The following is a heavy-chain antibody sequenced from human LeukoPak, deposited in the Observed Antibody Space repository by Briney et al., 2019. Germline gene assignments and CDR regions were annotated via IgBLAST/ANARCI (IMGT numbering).Heavy chain of an antibody. CDR1: GGSISSYY. CDR3: AGASFGELLGY. D-gene: IGHD3-10*01. J-gene: IGHJ4*02. Sequence: SETLSLICTVSGGSISSYYWTWIRQPPGKGLEWIGYIDYSGSTKYNPSLKSRVNISVDTSKNQFSLKLSSVTAADTAVYYCAGASFGELLGYWGQGTLVTVSS. CDR2: IDYSGST. V-gene: IGHV4-59*08.